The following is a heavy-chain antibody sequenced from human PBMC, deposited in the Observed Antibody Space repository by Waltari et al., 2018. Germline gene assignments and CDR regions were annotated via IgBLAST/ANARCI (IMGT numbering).Heavy chain of an antibody. V-gene: IGHV3-7*04. CDR3: ARGPY. CDR2: IKEDGNEK. Sequence: EVQLVESGGGLVQPGGSLGLLCAGSGFTFSRYWMCWVRQAPGKGLEWVANIKEDGNEKYYVDSVMGRFTISRDNAKNSLHLQMNSLRADDTAVYYCARGPYWGQGTLVTVSS. J-gene: IGHJ4*02. CDR1: GFTFSRYW.